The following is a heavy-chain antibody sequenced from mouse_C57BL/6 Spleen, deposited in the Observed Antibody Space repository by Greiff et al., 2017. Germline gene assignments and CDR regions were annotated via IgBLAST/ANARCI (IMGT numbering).Heavy chain of an antibody. CDR1: GYSFTGYY. V-gene: IGHV1-42*01. J-gene: IGHJ4*01. CDR3: ARTPKGYAMGD. CDR2: INPSTGGT. Sequence: VQLKQSGPELVKPGASVKISCKASGYSFTGYYMNWVKQSPEKSLEWIGEINPSTGGTTYNQKFKAKATLTVDKSSSTAYMQLNGLTSEDSAVYYCARTPKGYAMGDWGQGTSVTVST.